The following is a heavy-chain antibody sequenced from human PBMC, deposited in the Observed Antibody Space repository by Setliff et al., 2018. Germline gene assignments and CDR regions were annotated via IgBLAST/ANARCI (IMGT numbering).Heavy chain of an antibody. V-gene: IGHV1-18*01. CDR1: GYTLSNSI. Sequence: ASVKVSCKASGYTLSNSILTWVRQAPGQGLEWMGWISAYSGKAYYAQKLQDRATMTTDTSTSTAYMELRSLRSHDTAVYYCSRLVRYCTTTTCQSVPGAEVWGQGTLVTVSS. CDR2: ISAYSGKA. CDR3: SRLVRYCTTTTCQSVPGAEV. J-gene: IGHJ4*02. D-gene: IGHD2-8*01.